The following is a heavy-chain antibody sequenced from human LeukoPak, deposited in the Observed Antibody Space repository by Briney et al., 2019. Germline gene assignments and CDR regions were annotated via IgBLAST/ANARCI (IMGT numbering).Heavy chain of an antibody. J-gene: IGHJ4*02. CDR2: ISAYNGNT. D-gene: IGHD3-3*01. CDR1: GYTFTSYG. Sequence: GASVKVSCKASGYTFTSYGISWVRQAPGQGLEWMGWISAYNGNTNYAQKLQGRVTMTTDTSTSTAYMELRSLRSDDTAVYYCARDPPRFLEWLSSGYWGQGTLVTVSS. V-gene: IGHV1-18*01. CDR3: ARDPPRFLEWLSSGY.